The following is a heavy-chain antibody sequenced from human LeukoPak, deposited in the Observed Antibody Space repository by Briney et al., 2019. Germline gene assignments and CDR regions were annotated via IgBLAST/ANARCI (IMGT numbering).Heavy chain of an antibody. J-gene: IGHJ4*02. Sequence: GGSLRLSCAASGFTFDDYAMHWVRQPPGKSLEWVSLISGDGGSAYYADSVKGRFTVSRDNSKNSLYLQMNSLRTEDTALYYCAKDISRNFVVVPAADYWGQGTLVTVSS. V-gene: IGHV3-43*02. CDR1: GFTFDDYA. D-gene: IGHD2-2*01. CDR3: AKDISRNFVVVPAADY. CDR2: ISGDGGSA.